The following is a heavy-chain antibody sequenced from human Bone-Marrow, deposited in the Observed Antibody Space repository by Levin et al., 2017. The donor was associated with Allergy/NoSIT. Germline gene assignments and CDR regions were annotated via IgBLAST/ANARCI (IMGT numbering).Heavy chain of an antibody. V-gene: IGHV3-21*01. CDR3: ARHQYDLGAGSDY. CDR1: GFTFSSYS. J-gene: IGHJ4*02. D-gene: IGHD3-3*01. CDR2: ISSSSSYI. Sequence: LSLTCAASGFTFSSYSMNWVRQAPGKGLEWVSSISSSSSYIYYADSVKGRFTISRDNAKNSLYLQMNSLRAEDTAVYYCARHQYDLGAGSDYWGQGTLVTVSS.